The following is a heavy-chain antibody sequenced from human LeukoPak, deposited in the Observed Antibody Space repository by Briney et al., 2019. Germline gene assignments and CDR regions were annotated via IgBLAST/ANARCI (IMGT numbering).Heavy chain of an antibody. CDR2: INPNSGGT. D-gene: IGHD5-18*01. Sequence: ASVKVSCKASGYTFTGYYMHWVRQAPGQGLEWMGWINPNSGGTNYAQKFQGRVTMTRDTSINTAYMELSSLRSEDTAVYYCAADIDSYGLRGDYWGQGTLVTVSS. J-gene: IGHJ4*02. CDR3: AADIDSYGLRGDY. V-gene: IGHV1-2*02. CDR1: GYTFTGYY.